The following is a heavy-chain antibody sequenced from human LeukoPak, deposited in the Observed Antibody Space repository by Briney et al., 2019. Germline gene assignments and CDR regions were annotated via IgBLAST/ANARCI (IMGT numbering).Heavy chain of an antibody. D-gene: IGHD3-9*01. V-gene: IGHV4-61*10. Sequence: SETLSLTCTVSGGSISSGSYYWSWIRQPAGKGLEWIGYIYYSGSTNQNPSLKSRVTISVDTSKNQFSLKLSSVTAADTAVYYCARAVRYFGQDAFDIWGQGTMVTVSS. CDR3: ARAVRYFGQDAFDI. CDR2: IYYSGST. J-gene: IGHJ3*02. CDR1: GGSISSGSYY.